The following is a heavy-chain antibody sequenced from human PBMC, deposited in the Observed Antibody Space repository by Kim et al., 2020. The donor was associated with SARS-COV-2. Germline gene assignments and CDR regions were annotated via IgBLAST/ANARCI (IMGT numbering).Heavy chain of an antibody. J-gene: IGHJ4*02. CDR3: ARIGRGSGWARLDY. CDR2: ISYDGSNK. Sequence: GGSLRLSCAASGFTFSSYAMHWVRQAPGKGLEWVAIISYDGSNKYYADSVKGRFTISRDNSKNTLYLQMNSLRAEDTAVYYCARIGRGSGWARLDYWGQGTLVTVSS. D-gene: IGHD6-19*01. V-gene: IGHV3-30-3*01. CDR1: GFTFSSYA.